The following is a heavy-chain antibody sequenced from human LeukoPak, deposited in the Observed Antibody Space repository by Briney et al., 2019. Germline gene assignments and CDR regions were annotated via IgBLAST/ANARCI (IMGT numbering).Heavy chain of an antibody. CDR2: LRYDGRKT. Sequence: PGGSLRLSCAASGFTFSNYGMHWVRQAPGKGLEWVSFLRYDGRKTFYADSVKGRFTISRDNSKTALYLQMNRLRLEDTAVYYCAKDMRGDYYDASGPFDPWGQGTLVTVAS. V-gene: IGHV3-30*02. CDR1: GFTFSNYG. J-gene: IGHJ5*02. CDR3: AKDMRGDYYDASGPFDP. D-gene: IGHD3-22*01.